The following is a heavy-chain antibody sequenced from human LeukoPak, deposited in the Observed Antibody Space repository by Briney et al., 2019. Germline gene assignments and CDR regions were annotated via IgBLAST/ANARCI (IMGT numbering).Heavy chain of an antibody. J-gene: IGHJ1*01. CDR2: INTYNADT. Sequence: ASVKVSCKASGYTFSTYGINWVRQAPGQGLEWMGWINTYNADTNFAQKLQGRVTMTTDTSTSTAYMELRSLRSDDTAVYYCARDGYLGYFQHWGQGTLVTVSS. CDR3: ARDGYLGYFQH. D-gene: IGHD5-12*01. CDR1: GYTFSTYG. V-gene: IGHV1-18*01.